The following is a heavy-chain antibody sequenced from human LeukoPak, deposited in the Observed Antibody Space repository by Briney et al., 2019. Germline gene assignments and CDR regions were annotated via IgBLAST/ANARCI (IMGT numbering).Heavy chain of an antibody. D-gene: IGHD3-22*01. CDR3: ARAPLGSRGYYYFLDH. V-gene: IGHV4-39*07. CDR2: IDYSGTT. J-gene: IGHJ5*02. Sequence: SETLSLTCSVSGGSIGPTSYYWGWIRPTPVKGLVWIGCIDYSGTTHYNPSLKSRVTISIDMSQNQFSLKMTSVTAADTAVYYCARAPLGSRGYYYFLDHWGQGTLVTVSS. CDR1: GGSIGPTSYY.